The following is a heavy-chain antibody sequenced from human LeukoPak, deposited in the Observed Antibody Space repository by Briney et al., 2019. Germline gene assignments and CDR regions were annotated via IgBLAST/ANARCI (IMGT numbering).Heavy chain of an antibody. D-gene: IGHD6-25*01. CDR3: ARVATAIKYYMDV. CDR1: GYTFTRYG. V-gene: IGHV1-69*06. J-gene: IGHJ6*03. CDR2: IIPIFGTA. Sequence: SVKVSCKASGYTFTRYGVNWVRQAPGQGLEWMGGIIPIFGTANYAQKFQGRVTITADKSTSTAYMELSSLRSEDTAVYYCARVATAIKYYMDVWGKGTTVTVSS.